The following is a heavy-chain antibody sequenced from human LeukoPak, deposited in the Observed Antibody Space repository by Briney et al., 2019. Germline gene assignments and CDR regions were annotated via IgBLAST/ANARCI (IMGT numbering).Heavy chain of an antibody. D-gene: IGHD4-17*01. CDR1: GYTFTSYY. CDR2: INPSGGST. V-gene: IGHV1-46*01. CDR3: ARVQVYGDHFDY. Sequence: ASVTVSCKASGYTFTSYYMHWVREAPGQGPEWMGIINPSGGSTSYAQKFQGRVTMTRDTSTSTVYMELSSLRPEDTAVYYCARVQVYGDHFDYWGPGTLVTVSS. J-gene: IGHJ4*02.